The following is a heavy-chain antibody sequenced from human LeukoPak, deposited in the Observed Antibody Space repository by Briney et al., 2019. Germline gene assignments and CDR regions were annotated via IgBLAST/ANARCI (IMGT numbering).Heavy chain of an antibody. CDR3: ARLNYDSSGYYYNWFDP. J-gene: IGHJ5*02. CDR2: IYYSGST. CDR1: GGSISSSSYY. D-gene: IGHD3-22*01. V-gene: IGHV4-39*01. Sequence: PSETLSLTCTVSGGSISSSSYYWGWIRQPPGKGLEWIGSIYYSGSTYYNPSLKSRVTISVDTPKNQFSLKLSSVTAADTAVYYCARLNYDSSGYYYNWFDPWGQGTLVTVSS.